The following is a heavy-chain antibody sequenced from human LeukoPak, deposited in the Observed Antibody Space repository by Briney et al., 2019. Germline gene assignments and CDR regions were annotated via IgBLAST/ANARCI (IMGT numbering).Heavy chain of an antibody. D-gene: IGHD3-10*01. CDR3: VRGRWYYYGSGSYYNYYYGMDV. CDR1: GGSFSGYY. CDR2: INHSGST. V-gene: IGHV4-34*01. J-gene: IGHJ6*02. Sequence: SETLSLTCAVYGGSFSGYYWSWIRQPPGKGLEWMGEINHSGSTNYNPSLKSRVTISVDTSKNQFSLKLSSVTAAHTAVYYCVRGRWYYYGSGSYYNYYYGMDVWGQGTTVTVSS.